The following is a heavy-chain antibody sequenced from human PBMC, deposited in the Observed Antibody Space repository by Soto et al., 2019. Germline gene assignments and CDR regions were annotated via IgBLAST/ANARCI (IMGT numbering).Heavy chain of an antibody. CDR1: GFTVSSNY. D-gene: IGHD6-13*01. CDR2: IYSGGST. J-gene: IGHJ4*02. Sequence: EVQLVESGGGLIQPGGSLRLSCAASGFTVSSNYMSWVRQAPGKGLEWVSVIYSGGSTYYADSVKGRFTISRDHSKNTLYLQMNSLRAQDTAVYYCAKQLAAGYFDYWGQGSLVTVSA. V-gene: IGHV3-53*01. CDR3: AKQLAAGYFDY.